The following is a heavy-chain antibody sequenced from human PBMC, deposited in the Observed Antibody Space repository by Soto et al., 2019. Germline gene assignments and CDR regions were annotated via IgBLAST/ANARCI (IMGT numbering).Heavy chain of an antibody. V-gene: IGHV3-23*01. CDR3: AKDYSSSWYGRFDP. D-gene: IGHD6-13*01. Sequence: GGSLRLSCAASGFTFSSYAMSWVRQAPGKGLEWVSAISGSGGSTYYADSVKGRFTISRDNSKNSLYLQMNSLRVEDTAVYYCAKDYSSSWYGRFDPWGQGTQVTVSS. J-gene: IGHJ5*02. CDR2: ISGSGGST. CDR1: GFTFSSYA.